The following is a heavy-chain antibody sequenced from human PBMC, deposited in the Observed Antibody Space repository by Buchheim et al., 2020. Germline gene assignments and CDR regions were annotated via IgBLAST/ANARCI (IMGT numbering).Heavy chain of an antibody. J-gene: IGHJ6*03. CDR2: MNPNSGNT. D-gene: IGHD3-10*01. CDR3: ARGSSSGSYYVDYYYYMDV. CDR1: GYTFTSYD. Sequence: QVQLVQSGAEVKKPGASVKVSCKASGYTFTSYDINWVRQATGQGLEWIGWMNPNSGNTGYAHKFQGRVTMTRNTSISTAYMELSSLRSEETAVYYSARGSSSGSYYVDYYYYMDVWGKGT. V-gene: IGHV1-8*01.